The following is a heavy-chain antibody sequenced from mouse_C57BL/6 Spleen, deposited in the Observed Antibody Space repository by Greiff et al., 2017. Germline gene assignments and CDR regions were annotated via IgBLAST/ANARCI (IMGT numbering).Heavy chain of an antibody. CDR1: GYSFTGYY. D-gene: IGHD1-3*01. Sequence: EVQLQQSGPELVKPGASVKISCKASGYSFTGYYMNWVKQSPEKSLEWIGEINPSTGGTTYNQKFKAKATLTVDKSSSTAYMQRKSLTSEDSAVYYCARSKSLFDYWGQGTTLTVSS. CDR3: ARSKSLFDY. CDR2: INPSTGGT. V-gene: IGHV1-42*01. J-gene: IGHJ2*01.